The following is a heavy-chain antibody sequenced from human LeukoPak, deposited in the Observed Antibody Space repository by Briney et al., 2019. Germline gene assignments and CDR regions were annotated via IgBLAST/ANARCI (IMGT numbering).Heavy chain of an antibody. Sequence: ASVKVSCKVSGYTLTELSMHRVRQAPGKGLEWMGGFDPEDGETIYAQKFQGRVTMTEDTSTDTAYMELSSLRSEDTAVYYCATTPQLYYDSSGYLTFDYWGQGTLVTVSS. CDR2: FDPEDGET. V-gene: IGHV1-24*01. D-gene: IGHD3-22*01. J-gene: IGHJ4*02. CDR1: GYTLTELS. CDR3: ATTPQLYYDSSGYLTFDY.